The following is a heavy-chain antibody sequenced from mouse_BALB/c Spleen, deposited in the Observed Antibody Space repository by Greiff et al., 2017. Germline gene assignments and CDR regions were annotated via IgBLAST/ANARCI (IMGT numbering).Heavy chain of an antibody. J-gene: IGHJ4*01. CDR1: GYTFTSYW. CDR2: IDPSDSET. D-gene: IGHD2-3*01. V-gene: IGHV1-69*02. CDR3: ARGGYYPYYYAMDY. Sequence: QVQLQQPGAELVKPGAPVKLSCKASGYTFTSYWMNWVKQRPGRGLEWIGRIDPSDSETHYNQKFKDKATLTVDKSSSTAYIQLSSLTSEDSAVYYCARGGYYPYYYAMDYWGQGTSVTVSS.